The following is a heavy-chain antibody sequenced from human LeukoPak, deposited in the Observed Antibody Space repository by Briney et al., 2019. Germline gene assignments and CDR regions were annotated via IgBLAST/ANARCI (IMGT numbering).Heavy chain of an antibody. V-gene: IGHV3-48*04. D-gene: IGHD3-3*01. CDR1: GFTFSNYS. CDR3: ARDGRTLRPYDFWSGSQSPDAFDI. J-gene: IGHJ3*02. CDR2: ISSSSSTI. Sequence: GGSLRLSCAASGFTFSNYSMNWVRQAPGKGLEWVSYISSSSSTIYYADAVKGRFTISRDNAKNSLYLQMNSLRAEDTAVYYCARDGRTLRPYDFWSGSQSPDAFDIWGQGTMVTVSS.